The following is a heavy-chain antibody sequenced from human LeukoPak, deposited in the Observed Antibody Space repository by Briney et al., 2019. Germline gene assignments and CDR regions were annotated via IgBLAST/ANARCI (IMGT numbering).Heavy chain of an antibody. CDR2: INHSGST. D-gene: IGHD3-10*01. CDR3: ARRGRVYYYGSGSYYRDYYYYMDV. J-gene: IGHJ6*03. CDR1: GGSFSGYY. Sequence: PSETLSLTCAVYGGSFSGYYWSWIRQPPGKGLEWIGEINHSGSTNYNPSLKSRVTISVDTSKNQSSLKLSSVTAADTAVYYCARRGRVYYYGSGSYYRDYYYYMDVWGKGTTVTISS. V-gene: IGHV4-34*01.